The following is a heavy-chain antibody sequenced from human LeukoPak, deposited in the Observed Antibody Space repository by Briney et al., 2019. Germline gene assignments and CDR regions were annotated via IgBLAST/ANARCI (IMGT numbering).Heavy chain of an antibody. Sequence: PSETLSLTCTVSGDSISRSYWSWIRQPPGKGLEWIGYMHYSGSTNYNPSLKSRVTISVDTSKNQFSLKLSSVTAADTAVYYCARTENYIPEDCFDPWGQGTLVTVSS. V-gene: IGHV4-59*08. D-gene: IGHD5-24*01. J-gene: IGHJ5*02. CDR2: MHYSGST. CDR1: GDSISRSY. CDR3: ARTENYIPEDCFDP.